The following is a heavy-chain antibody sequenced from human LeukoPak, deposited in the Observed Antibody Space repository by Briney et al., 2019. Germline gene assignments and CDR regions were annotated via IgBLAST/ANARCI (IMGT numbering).Heavy chain of an antibody. V-gene: IGHV3-21*01. Sequence: GGSLRLSCAASGFTFSSYSMNWVRQAPGKGLEWVSSISSSSSYIYYADSVKGRFTISRDNAKNSLYLQVNSLRAEDTAVYYCARDLNTMVRGVTPDYWGQGTLVTVSS. CDR3: ARDLNTMVRGVTPDY. CDR2: ISSSSSYI. CDR1: GFTFSSYS. D-gene: IGHD3-10*01. J-gene: IGHJ4*02.